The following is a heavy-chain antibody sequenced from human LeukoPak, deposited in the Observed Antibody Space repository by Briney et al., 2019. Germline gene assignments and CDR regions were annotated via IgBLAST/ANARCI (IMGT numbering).Heavy chain of an antibody. J-gene: IGHJ4*02. CDR3: ARAMDTAMGPYFDY. CDR2: TSSDGNNQ. Sequence: GGSLRLSCAASGFTFSGYSMHWVRQAPGKGLNLVAFTSSDGNNQYYADSVKGRFIISRGNSKNTLYLQVNSLRPDDTAVYYCARAMDTAMGPYFDYWGQGTLVTVSS. CDR1: GFTFSGYS. D-gene: IGHD5-18*01. V-gene: IGHV3-30*04.